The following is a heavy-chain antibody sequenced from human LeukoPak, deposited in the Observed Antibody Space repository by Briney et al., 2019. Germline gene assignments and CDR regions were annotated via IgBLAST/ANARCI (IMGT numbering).Heavy chain of an antibody. Sequence: GGSLRLSCAASGFTFSSYGMHWVRQAPGKGLEWVSAISGSGGSTYYADSVKGRFTISRDNSKNTLYLQMNSLRAKDTAVYYCAKDLSDSSGYPLGYYGMDVWGQGTTVTVSS. CDR2: ISGSGGST. J-gene: IGHJ6*02. CDR3: AKDLSDSSGYPLGYYGMDV. D-gene: IGHD3-22*01. V-gene: IGHV3-23*01. CDR1: GFTFSSYG.